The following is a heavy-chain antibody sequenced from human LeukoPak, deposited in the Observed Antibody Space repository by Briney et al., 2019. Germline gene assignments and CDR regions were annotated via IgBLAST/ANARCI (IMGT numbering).Heavy chain of an antibody. Sequence: GGSLRLSCVASGFTFSSYGMHWVRQAPGKGLEWVAVIWYDGSNKYYADSVKGRFTISRDNSKNTLYLQMNSLRAEDTAVYYCARDMMDTAMVVYLHYGMDVWGQGTTVTVSS. D-gene: IGHD5-18*01. V-gene: IGHV3-33*01. CDR1: GFTFSSYG. CDR2: IWYDGSNK. J-gene: IGHJ6*02. CDR3: ARDMMDTAMVVYLHYGMDV.